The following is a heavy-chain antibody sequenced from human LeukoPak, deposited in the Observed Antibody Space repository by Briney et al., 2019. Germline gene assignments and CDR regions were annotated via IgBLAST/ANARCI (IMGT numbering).Heavy chain of an antibody. Sequence: SETLSLTCAVYGGSFSGYYWSWIRQPPGKGLGWIGEINHSGTTSYNPSLKSRVTISVDTSKNQFSLKLSSVTAADTAVYYCTRGVDSDGVDFWGQGTLVTVSS. D-gene: IGHD5-12*01. CDR3: TRGVDSDGVDF. V-gene: IGHV4-34*01. J-gene: IGHJ4*02. CDR1: GGSFSGYY. CDR2: INHSGTT.